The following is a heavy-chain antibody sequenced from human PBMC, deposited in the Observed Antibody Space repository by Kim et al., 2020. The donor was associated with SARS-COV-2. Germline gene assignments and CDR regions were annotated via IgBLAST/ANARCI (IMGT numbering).Heavy chain of an antibody. Sequence: GSLRLSCAASGFTFSSYAMHWVRQAPGKGLEWVAVISYDGSNKYYADSVKGRFTISRDNSKNTLYLQMNSLRAEDTAVYYCARDPYCGGDCYPGYFDYWGQGTLVTVSS. CDR2: ISYDGSNK. D-gene: IGHD2-21*02. V-gene: IGHV3-30*04. CDR1: GFTFSSYA. CDR3: ARDPYCGGDCYPGYFDY. J-gene: IGHJ4*02.